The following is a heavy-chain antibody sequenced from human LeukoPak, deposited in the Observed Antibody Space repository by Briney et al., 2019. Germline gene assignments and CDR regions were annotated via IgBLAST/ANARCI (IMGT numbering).Heavy chain of an antibody. Sequence: GRSLRLSCAASGFTFSSYGMHWVRQAPGKGLEWVAVISYDGSNKYYADSVKGRFTISRDNSKNTLYLQMNSLRAEDTAVYYCARDRYSTIFGGWGQGTLVTVSS. V-gene: IGHV3-30*03. J-gene: IGHJ4*02. CDR2: ISYDGSNK. CDR1: GFTFSSYG. CDR3: ARDRYSTIFGG. D-gene: IGHD3-3*01.